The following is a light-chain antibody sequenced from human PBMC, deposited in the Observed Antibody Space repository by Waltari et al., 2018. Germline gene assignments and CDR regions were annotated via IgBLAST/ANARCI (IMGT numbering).Light chain of an antibody. CDR1: SSNIGAGRD. J-gene: IGLJ2*01. V-gene: IGLV1-40*01. CDR2: GNS. Sequence: QSALTQPPSVSGAPGPRVTISCTGSSSNIGAGRDVHWYQQFPGTAPKPLIYGNSNRPSGVPDRFSSSKSGTSASLAITGLQAEDETDYFCQSYDNSLSGPIFGGGTKLTVL. CDR3: QSYDNSLSGPI.